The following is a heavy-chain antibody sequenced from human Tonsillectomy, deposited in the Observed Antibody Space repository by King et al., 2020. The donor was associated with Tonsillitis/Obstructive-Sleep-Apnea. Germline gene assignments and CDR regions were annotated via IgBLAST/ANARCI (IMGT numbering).Heavy chain of an antibody. CDR1: GFTFSNAW. Sequence: VQLVESGGGLVKPGGSLRLSCAASGFTFSNAWMSWVRQAPGKGLEWVGRIKSKTDGGTTDYAAPGKGRFTSSRDDSKNTLYLQMNSLKTEDTAVYYCTTRPYYDFWSGYYTGGRSGALIDYWGQGTLVTVSS. CDR2: IKSKTDGGTT. V-gene: IGHV3-15*01. D-gene: IGHD3-3*01. J-gene: IGHJ4*02. CDR3: TTRPYYDFWSGYYTGGRSGALIDY.